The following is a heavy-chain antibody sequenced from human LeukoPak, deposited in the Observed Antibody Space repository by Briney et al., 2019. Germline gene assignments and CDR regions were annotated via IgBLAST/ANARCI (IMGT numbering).Heavy chain of an antibody. CDR1: GGSFSGYY. CDR3: ARGRFGRGYCSSTSCYAGSWFDP. Sequence: SETLSLTCAVYGGSFSGYYWSWIRQHPGKGLEWIGEINHSGSTNYNPSLKSRVTISVDTSKNQFSLKLSSVTAADTAVYYCARGRFGRGYCSSTSCYAGSWFDPWGQGTLVTVSS. J-gene: IGHJ5*02. D-gene: IGHD2-2*03. CDR2: INHSGST. V-gene: IGHV4-34*01.